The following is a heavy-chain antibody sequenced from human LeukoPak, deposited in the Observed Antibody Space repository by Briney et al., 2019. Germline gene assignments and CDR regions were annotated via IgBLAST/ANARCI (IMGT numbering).Heavy chain of an antibody. CDR3: ARAERGDGYNSHYYYGMDV. J-gene: IGHJ6*02. V-gene: IGHV3-53*04. CDR2: IYSGGST. D-gene: IGHD5-24*01. Sequence: PGGSLRLSCAASGFTVSSNYMSWVRQAPGKGLEWVSVIYSGGSTYYADSVKGRFTISRHNSKNTLYLQMNSLRAEDTAVYYCARAERGDGYNSHYYYGMDVWGQGTTVTVSS. CDR1: GFTVSSNY.